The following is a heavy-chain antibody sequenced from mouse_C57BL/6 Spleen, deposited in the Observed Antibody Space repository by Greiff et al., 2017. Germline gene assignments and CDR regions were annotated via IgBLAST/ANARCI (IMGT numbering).Heavy chain of an antibody. CDR1: GYSITSGYY. D-gene: IGHD1-1*01. CDR2: ISYDGSN. CDR3: ARARSSVYFDY. V-gene: IGHV3-6*01. Sequence: EVKLMESGPGLVKPSQSLSLTCSVTGYSITSGYYWNWIRQFPGNKLEWMGYISYDGSNNYNPSLKNRISITRDTSKNQFFLKLNSVTTEDTATYYCARARSSVYFDYWGQGTTLTVSS. J-gene: IGHJ2*01.